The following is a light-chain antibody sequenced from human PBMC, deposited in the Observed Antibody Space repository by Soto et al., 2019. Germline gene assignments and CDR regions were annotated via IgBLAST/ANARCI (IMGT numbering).Light chain of an antibody. V-gene: IGLV2-14*01. CDR3: SSYTSSSTLV. CDR1: SSDVGGYNY. CDR2: DVS. Sequence: QSVLTQPASVSGSPGQSITISCTGTSSDVGGYNYVSWYQQHPGKAPKLMTYDVSNRPSGVSNRFSGSKSGNTASLTISGLQAEDEADYHCSSYTSSSTLVFGTGTKVTVL. J-gene: IGLJ1*01.